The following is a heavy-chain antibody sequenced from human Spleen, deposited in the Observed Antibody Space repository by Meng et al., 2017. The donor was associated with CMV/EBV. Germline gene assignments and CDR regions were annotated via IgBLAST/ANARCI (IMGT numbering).Heavy chain of an antibody. D-gene: IGHD2-2*02. V-gene: IGHV4-34*01. CDR2: INHRGSI. CDR1: GFTFNTFS. J-gene: IGHJ4*02. CDR3: ARVRKMGVPGAILGHYFDY. Sequence: GSLRLSCAVSGFTFNTFSVNWVRQPPGKGLEWIGEINHRGSINHNPSLKSRVTISLDTSKNQFSLNLRLVTAADTAVYFCARVRKMGVPGAILGHYFDYWGQGTLVTVSS.